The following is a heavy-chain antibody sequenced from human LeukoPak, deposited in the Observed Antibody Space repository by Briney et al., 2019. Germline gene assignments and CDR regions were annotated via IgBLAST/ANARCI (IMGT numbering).Heavy chain of an antibody. CDR2: ISYDGSNK. CDR1: GFTFRSYD. Sequence: GGSLRLSCAASGFTFRSYDMHWVRQAPGKGLQWVAVISYDGSNKYHTDSVKGRFTISRDNSKNTLYPQMNSLRAEDTAVYYCAKDSEIAAAGSYWYFDLWGRGTLVTVSS. CDR3: AKDSEIAAAGSYWYFDL. D-gene: IGHD6-13*01. J-gene: IGHJ2*01. V-gene: IGHV3-30*18.